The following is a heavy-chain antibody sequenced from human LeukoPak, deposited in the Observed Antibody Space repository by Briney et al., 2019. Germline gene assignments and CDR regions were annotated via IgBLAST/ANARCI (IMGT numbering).Heavy chain of an antibody. CDR2: ISSSGSTI. V-gene: IGHV3-48*03. J-gene: IGHJ4*02. CDR3: ARVLMTINYDSGDTLDY. CDR1: GFTFSSYE. Sequence: GGSLRLSCAASGFTFSSYEMNWVRQAPGKGLEWVSYISSSGSTIYYADSVKGRFTISRDNAKNSLYLQMNSLRAEDTAVYYCARVLMTINYDSGDTLDYWGQGTLVTVSS. D-gene: IGHD4-17*01.